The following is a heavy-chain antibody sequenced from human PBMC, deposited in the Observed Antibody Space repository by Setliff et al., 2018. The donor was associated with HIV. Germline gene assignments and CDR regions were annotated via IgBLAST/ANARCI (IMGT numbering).Heavy chain of an antibody. J-gene: IGHJ6*03. Sequence: ASETLSLTCTVSGGSISSSSYYWGWIRQPPGKGLDWIGSIYYSGSTYYNPSLKSRVTISVDTSKNQFSLRLTSVTAADTAVYYCARGVVDYDFWSGSGDYYYMDVWGKGTTVTVS. CDR2: IYYSGST. CDR3: ARGVVDYDFWSGSGDYYYMDV. D-gene: IGHD3-3*01. V-gene: IGHV4-39*01. CDR1: GGSISSSSYY.